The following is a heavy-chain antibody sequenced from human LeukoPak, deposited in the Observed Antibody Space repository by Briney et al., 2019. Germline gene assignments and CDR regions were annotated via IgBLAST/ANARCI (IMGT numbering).Heavy chain of an antibody. Sequence: PSETLSLTCTVSGGSIGSSTYNYWGWIRQPPGKGLEWIGSVYYNGNTYYSPSLQSRVTISVDTSKNQFFLNLRSVTAADTAVYYCARQLWFGEFHFDYWGQGTLVSVPS. D-gene: IGHD3-10*01. V-gene: IGHV4-39*01. CDR2: VYYNGNT. CDR3: ARQLWFGEFHFDY. CDR1: GGSIGSSTYNY. J-gene: IGHJ4*02.